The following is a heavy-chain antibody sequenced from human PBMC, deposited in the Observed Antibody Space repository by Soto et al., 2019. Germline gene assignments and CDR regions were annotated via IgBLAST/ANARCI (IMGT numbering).Heavy chain of an antibody. CDR3: AGEPKGGPAAGAFDI. CDR1: GGSISSGDYY. J-gene: IGHJ3*02. CDR2: IFDSGNT. V-gene: IGHV4-30-4*01. Sequence: PSETLSLTCTVSGGSISSGDYYWTWIRQPPGKGLEWIGFIFDSGNTYYGPSLKSRVTLSIDTSKNQFSLHLNSVTAADTAFYSCAGEPKGGPAAGAFDIWGQGTMVTVSS. D-gene: IGHD2-2*01.